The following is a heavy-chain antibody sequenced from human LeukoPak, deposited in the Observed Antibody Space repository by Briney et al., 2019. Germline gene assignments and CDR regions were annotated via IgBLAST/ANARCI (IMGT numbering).Heavy chain of an antibody. J-gene: IGHJ6*02. Sequence: SETLSLTCTVSGGSISSYYWSWIRQPPGKGLEWIGYIYYSGSTNYNPSLTSRFTISVDTYKNQFSLKLSSVTAADTAVYYCARARLERLPSDYYGMDVWGQGTTVTVSS. D-gene: IGHD1-1*01. CDR2: IYYSGST. CDR1: GGSISSYY. CDR3: ARARLERLPSDYYGMDV. V-gene: IGHV4-59*01.